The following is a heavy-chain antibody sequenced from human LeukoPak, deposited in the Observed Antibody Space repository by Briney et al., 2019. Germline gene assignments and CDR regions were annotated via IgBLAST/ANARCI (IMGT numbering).Heavy chain of an antibody. J-gene: IGHJ4*02. CDR2: ISAYNGNT. V-gene: IGHV1-18*01. CDR3: ARDSTILSRYYYGSGSYYGGGDY. Sequence: ASVKVSCKASGYTFTSYGISWVRQAPGQGLEWMGWISAYNGNTNYAQKFQGRVTMTRDTSISTAYMELSRLRSDDTAVYYCARDSTILSRYYYGSGSYYGGGDYWGQGTLVTVSS. D-gene: IGHD3-10*01. CDR1: GYTFTSYG.